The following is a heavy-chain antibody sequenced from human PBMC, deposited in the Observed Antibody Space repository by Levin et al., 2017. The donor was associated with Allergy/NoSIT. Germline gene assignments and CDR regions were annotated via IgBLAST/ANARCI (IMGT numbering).Heavy chain of an antibody. CDR1: GYTFTSYY. CDR3: ARAAGDSRSAALYYFGY. CDR2: INPSGGST. J-gene: IGHJ4*02. D-gene: IGHD4-17*01. V-gene: IGHV1-46*03. Sequence: NTGGSLRLSCKASGYTFTSYYMHWVRQAPGQGLEWMGIINPSGGSTSYAQKFQGRVTMTRDTSTSTVYMELSSLRSEDTAVYYCARAAGDSRSAALYYFGYWGQGTLVTVSS.